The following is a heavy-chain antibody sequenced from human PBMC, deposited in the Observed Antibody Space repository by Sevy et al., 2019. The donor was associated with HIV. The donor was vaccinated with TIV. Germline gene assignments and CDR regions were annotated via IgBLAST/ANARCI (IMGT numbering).Heavy chain of an antibody. Sequence: GGSLRLSCAASGFTFSSYGMHWVRQAPGKGLEWVAVIWYDGSNKYYADSVKGRFTISRDNSKNTLYLQMNNLRAEDTAVYYCARDYYDSSGALGYWGQGTLVTVSS. D-gene: IGHD3-22*01. V-gene: IGHV3-33*01. CDR2: IWYDGSNK. CDR3: ARDYYDSSGALGY. J-gene: IGHJ4*02. CDR1: GFTFSSYG.